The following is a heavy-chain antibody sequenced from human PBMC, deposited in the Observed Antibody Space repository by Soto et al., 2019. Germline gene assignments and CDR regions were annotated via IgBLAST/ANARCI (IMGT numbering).Heavy chain of an antibody. J-gene: IGHJ4*02. D-gene: IGHD2-21*01. CDR2: IYYRGNT. CDR1: GGSMSSYY. CDR3: ASRAVDKARGGEF. V-gene: IGHV4-59*08. Sequence: QVQLQESGPGLVKPSETLSLTCSVSGGSMSSYYWSWIRQSPGKGLEWIGYIYYRGNTKYSPSLKSRVPIPVDTTKNLCSLNLNSVTAADTAVYYCASRAVDKARGGEFWGQGTLVTVSS.